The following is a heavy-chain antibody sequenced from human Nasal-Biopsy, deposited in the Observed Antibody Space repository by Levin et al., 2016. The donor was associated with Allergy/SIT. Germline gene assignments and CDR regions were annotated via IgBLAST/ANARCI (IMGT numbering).Heavy chain of an antibody. CDR1: GFTFEDYA. V-gene: IGHV3-43*02. CDR2: ISGDGDST. D-gene: IGHD4-17*01. Sequence: GGSLRLSCGAPGFTFEDYAMNWVRHVAGKGLEWVGLISGDGDSTYYGDSVKGRFTISRDNSKKSLYLQMDSLRPEDTALYYCAKDEGYGVYDGMAVWGQGTAVSVSS. CDR3: AKDEGYGVYDGMAV. J-gene: IGHJ6*02.